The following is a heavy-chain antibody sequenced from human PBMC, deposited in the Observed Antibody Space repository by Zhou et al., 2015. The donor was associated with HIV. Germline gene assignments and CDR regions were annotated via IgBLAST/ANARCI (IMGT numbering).Heavy chain of an antibody. CDR3: AKDIRGGCSGDSCSD. CDR1: GFTFDDYA. D-gene: IGHD2-15*01. J-gene: IGHJ4*02. Sequence: EVQLVESGGGLVQPGRSLRLSCVASGFTFDDYAMHWVRQAPGKGLEWVSSISSSSSYIYNADSVKGRFTISRDNSKNTLSLQMNSLRVEDTAVYYCAKDIRGGCSGDSCSDWGQGTLVTVSS. CDR2: ISSSSSYI. V-gene: IGHV3-23*04.